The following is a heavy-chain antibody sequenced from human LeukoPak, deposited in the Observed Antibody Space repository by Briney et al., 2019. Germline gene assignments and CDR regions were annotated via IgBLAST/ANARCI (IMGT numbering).Heavy chain of an antibody. D-gene: IGHD6-19*01. CDR1: GFTFSSSA. Sequence: GSLRLSCAASGFTFSSSAMSWVRQVPGKGLEWIGYIYYSGTTNYNPSLKSRVTISVDTSKSQFSLKLNSVTAADTAVYYCARSGGYSSPQNYWGQGTLVTVSS. J-gene: IGHJ4*02. V-gene: IGHV4-59*01. CDR3: ARSGGYSSPQNY. CDR2: IYYSGTT.